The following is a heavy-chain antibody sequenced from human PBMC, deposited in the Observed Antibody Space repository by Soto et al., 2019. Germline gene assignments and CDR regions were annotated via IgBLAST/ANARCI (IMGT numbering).Heavy chain of an antibody. V-gene: IGHV1-69*13. CDR1: GGTFSYYA. D-gene: IGHD5-12*01. CDR3: ARLRRDLLATNGIDV. CDR2: IIPMSGTA. Sequence: SVKVSCKASGGTFSYYAISWVRQAPGQGLEWMGGIIPMSGTANYAQKFQGRVTITADESTRTAYMELSSLRSEDTAVYYCARLRRDLLATNGIDVWGQGTTVTGSS. J-gene: IGHJ6*02.